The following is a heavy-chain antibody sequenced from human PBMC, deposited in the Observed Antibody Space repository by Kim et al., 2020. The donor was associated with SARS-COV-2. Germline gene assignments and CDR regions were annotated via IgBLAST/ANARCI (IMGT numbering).Heavy chain of an antibody. D-gene: IGHD3-3*01. J-gene: IGHJ6*02. CDR2: INTNTGNA. V-gene: IGHV7-4-1*02. Sequence: ASVKVSCKASEYTFDRYAMNWVRQAPGQGLEWMGWINTNTGNAVYAQGFTGRFVFSLDTSVNTAYLQINSLKADDTAVYYCTRCELGFGSEWYLGHYYGLDVWGQGTTVTVSS. CDR3: TRCELGFGSEWYLGHYYGLDV. CDR1: EYTFDRYA.